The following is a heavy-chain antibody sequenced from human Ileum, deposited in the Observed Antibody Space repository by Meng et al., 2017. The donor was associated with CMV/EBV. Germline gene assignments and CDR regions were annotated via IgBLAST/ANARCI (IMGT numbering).Heavy chain of an antibody. Sequence: GESLKISCAASGASISNYAIHWVRQAPGKGLEWVSLIYGDGITYYTDSIRGRLTISRDSSTNTVYLQVNNLRADDTAVYYCHAFGDYSYWGQGTLVTVSS. CDR2: IYGDGIT. CDR3: HAFGDYSY. J-gene: IGHJ4*02. CDR1: GASISNYA. D-gene: IGHD3-3*01. V-gene: IGHV3-53*01.